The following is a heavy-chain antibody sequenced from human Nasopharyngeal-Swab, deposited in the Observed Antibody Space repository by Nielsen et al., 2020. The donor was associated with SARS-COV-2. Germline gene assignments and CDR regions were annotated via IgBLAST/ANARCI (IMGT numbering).Heavy chain of an antibody. D-gene: IGHD6-19*01. J-gene: IGHJ4*02. CDR2: ISYDGSSK. V-gene: IGHV3-30-3*01. CDR3: ARAYTNNGWGHFDH. Sequence: GGSLRLSCAASGFTFSNFAMHWVRQAPGKGLEWVAVISYDGSSKYDADSVRGRFTVSRDNSINTLYLRMSSLKIEDTAVYYCARAYTNNGWGHFDHWGQGTLVTVSS. CDR1: GFTFSNFA.